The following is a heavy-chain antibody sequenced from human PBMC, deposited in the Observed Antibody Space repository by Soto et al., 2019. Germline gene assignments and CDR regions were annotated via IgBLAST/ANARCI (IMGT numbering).Heavy chain of an antibody. CDR1: GFTFSSYA. V-gene: IGHV3-23*01. CDR2: ISGSGGGT. CDR3: ARESDH. Sequence: GWSLRLCCAASGFTFSSYAMSWVRQAPGKGLEWVSTISGSGGGTYYADSMKGRFTISXXXXXXTXYXQXXSLRVEDTAVYYCARESDHWGQGTLVTVSS. J-gene: IGHJ4*02.